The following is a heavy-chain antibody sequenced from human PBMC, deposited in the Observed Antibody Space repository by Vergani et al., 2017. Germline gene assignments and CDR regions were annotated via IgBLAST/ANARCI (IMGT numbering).Heavy chain of an antibody. Sequence: EVQLLESGGNLVQPGGSLRLSCAASGFTFTNFAMTWVRQAPGGGLEWVSGISGSGGFTYYADSVKVRFTISRDNSKNTMFLQMNNLRAEDTAVYYCTKDNVPGYYDSSGYCDYWGQGTLVTVSS. CDR3: TKDNVPGYYDSSGYCDY. CDR1: GFTFTNFA. J-gene: IGHJ4*02. CDR2: ISGSGGFT. V-gene: IGHV3-23*01. D-gene: IGHD3-22*01.